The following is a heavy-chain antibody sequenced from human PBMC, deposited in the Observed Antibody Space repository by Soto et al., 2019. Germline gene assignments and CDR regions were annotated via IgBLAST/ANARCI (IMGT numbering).Heavy chain of an antibody. V-gene: IGHV4-31*03. CDR1: GGSISSGGYY. Sequence: SETLSLTCTVSGGSISSGGYYWYWIRQHPGKGLEWIGYIYYSGTTYYNPSLKSRVTISVDTSKNQFSLKLSSVTAADTAVYYCAREGGDYYFDYWGQGTLVTVSS. D-gene: IGHD4-17*01. CDR2: IYYSGTT. CDR3: AREGGDYYFDY. J-gene: IGHJ4*02.